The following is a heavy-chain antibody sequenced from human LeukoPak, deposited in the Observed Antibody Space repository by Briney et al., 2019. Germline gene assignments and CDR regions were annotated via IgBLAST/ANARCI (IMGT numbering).Heavy chain of an antibody. Sequence: SETLSLTCTVSGGSIIGYSWSWIRQPPGKGLEWIGNNTNYNPSLKSRVTISLDMSKSQFSLRLTSVTAADTAVYFCAGGGSGWFVSWGHGALVTVSS. CDR2: NT. CDR1: GGSIIGYS. CDR3: AGGGSGWFVS. D-gene: IGHD6-19*01. J-gene: IGHJ5*01. V-gene: IGHV4-59*01.